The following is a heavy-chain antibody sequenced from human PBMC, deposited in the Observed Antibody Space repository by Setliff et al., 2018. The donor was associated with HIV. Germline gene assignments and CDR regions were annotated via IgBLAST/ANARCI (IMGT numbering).Heavy chain of an antibody. CDR1: GVSINRTDHY. Sequence: SETLSLTCSVSGVSINRTDHYWGWIRQSPGRRLEWIGSVSQSGSTYYNPSLKSRITISVDRSKNLFSLKLISVTAADQGVYYCAGVPVAGANWFDPWGLGTLVTVSS. CDR2: VSQSGST. V-gene: IGHV4-39*01. J-gene: IGHJ5*02. D-gene: IGHD2-21*01. CDR3: AGVPVAGANWFDP.